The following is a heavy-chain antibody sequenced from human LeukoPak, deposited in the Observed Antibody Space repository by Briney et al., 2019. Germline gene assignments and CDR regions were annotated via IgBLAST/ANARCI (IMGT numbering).Heavy chain of an antibody. CDR3: AADGYNSRRFFDY. CDR1: GFTFSSYS. CDR2: ISSSSSYI. V-gene: IGHV3-21*04. Sequence: GGSLRLSCAASGFTFSSYSMNWVRQAPGKGLEWVSSISSSSSYIYYADSVKGRFTISRDNAKNSLYLQMNSLRADDTAVYYCAADGYNSRRFFDYWGQGTLVTVSS. D-gene: IGHD5-24*01. J-gene: IGHJ4*02.